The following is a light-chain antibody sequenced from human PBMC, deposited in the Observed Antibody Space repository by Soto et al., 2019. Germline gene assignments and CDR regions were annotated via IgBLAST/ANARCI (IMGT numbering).Light chain of an antibody. CDR3: VLYMGGVMWL. CDR2: NTN. V-gene: IGLV8-61*01. CDR1: SGSVSTSYF. J-gene: IGLJ3*02. Sequence: QTVVTQEPSFSVSPGGTVTHTCGLSSGSVSTSYFPSWYQQTPGQIPRTLIYNTNARSSGVPDRFSGSILGTKAALTITGAQADDESDYYCVLYMGGVMWLFGGGTKLTVL.